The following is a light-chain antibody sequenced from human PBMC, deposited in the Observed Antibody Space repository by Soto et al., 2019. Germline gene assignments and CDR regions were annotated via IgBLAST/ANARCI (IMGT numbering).Light chain of an antibody. J-gene: IGKJ1*01. CDR2: DAS. V-gene: IGKV3-11*01. CDR3: QQRSNWQT. CDR1: QSVSSY. Sequence: EIVLTQSPATLSLSPGERATLSCRASQSVSSYLAWYQQKPGQAPRLLIYDASNRATGTPARCSGSGSGTDFTLTISSLEAEYFAVYYCQQRSNWQTFGQGTKVDIK.